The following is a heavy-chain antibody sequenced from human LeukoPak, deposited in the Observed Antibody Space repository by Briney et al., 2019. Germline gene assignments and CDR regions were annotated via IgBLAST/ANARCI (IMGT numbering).Heavy chain of an antibody. J-gene: IGHJ6*02. CDR1: GYTFTSYD. D-gene: IGHD2-15*01. V-gene: IGHV1-8*01. Sequence: GASAKVSCKASGYTFTSYDINWVRQATGQGLEWMGWMNPNSGNTGYAQKFQGRVTMTRSTSISTAYMELSSLRSEDTAVYYCARGSCSGGSCYFGYYGMDVWGQGTTVTVSS. CDR2: MNPNSGNT. CDR3: ARGSCSGGSCYFGYYGMDV.